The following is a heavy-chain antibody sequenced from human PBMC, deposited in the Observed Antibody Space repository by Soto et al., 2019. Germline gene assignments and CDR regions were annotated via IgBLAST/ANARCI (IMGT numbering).Heavy chain of an antibody. Sequence: SETLSLTCAVSGGSISSGGYSWSWIRQPPGKGLEWIGYISHSGSTYYNPSLKSRVTISVDRSKNQFSLKLSSVTAADTAVYFCGSGSHVPHYWGQGTLVTVSS. CDR3: GSGSHVPHY. J-gene: IGHJ4*02. CDR1: GGSISSGGYS. D-gene: IGHD6-6*01. CDR2: ISHSGST. V-gene: IGHV4-30-2*01.